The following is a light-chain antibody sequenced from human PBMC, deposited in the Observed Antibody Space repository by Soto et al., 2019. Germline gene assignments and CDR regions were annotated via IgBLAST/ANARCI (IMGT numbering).Light chain of an antibody. CDR3: HQYFSSPLT. J-gene: IGKJ1*01. CDR1: QTVGSNY. CDR2: DAS. V-gene: IGKV3-20*01. Sequence: EIVLTQSPGTLSLSPGERATLSCRASQTVGSNYLAWYQQKPGQAPRLLIYDASSWATGIPDRFSGSGSGTDFTLTFSSLEPEDFAVYYCHQYFSSPLTFGQGTKVEIK.